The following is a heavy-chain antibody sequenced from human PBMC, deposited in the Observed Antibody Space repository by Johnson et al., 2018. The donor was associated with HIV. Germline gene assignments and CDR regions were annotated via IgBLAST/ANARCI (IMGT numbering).Heavy chain of an antibody. D-gene: IGHD5-18*01. CDR3: ARDGGYSYGDAFDI. CDR1: GFTFSSYD. J-gene: IGHJ3*02. Sequence: QVQLVESGGGLVQPGGSLRLSCAASGFTFSSYDLHWVRQAPGKGLEWVAVISYDGSNKYYADSVKGRFTISRDNSKNTLYLQMNSLRAEDTAVYYCARDGGYSYGDAFDIWGQGTMVTVSS. CDR2: ISYDGSNK. V-gene: IGHV3-30-3*01.